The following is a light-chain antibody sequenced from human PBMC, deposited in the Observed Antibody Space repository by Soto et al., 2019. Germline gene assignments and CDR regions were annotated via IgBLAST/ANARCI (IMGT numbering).Light chain of an antibody. CDR3: QHYGSSPPALT. CDR2: GAS. V-gene: IGKV3-20*01. CDR1: QSVSSSY. J-gene: IGKJ4*01. Sequence: EVVLTQSPGTLSLSPGERATLSCRASQSVSSSYLAWYQHKPGQAPRLLIYGASTRATGIPDRFSGSGSGTDFTLTISRLEPEDFAMYFCQHYGSSPPALTFGGGTKVDIK.